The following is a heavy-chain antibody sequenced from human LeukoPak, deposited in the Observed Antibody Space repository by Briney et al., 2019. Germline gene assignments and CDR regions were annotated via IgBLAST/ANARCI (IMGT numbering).Heavy chain of an antibody. CDR3: ASPIEVVTQNAFDI. CDR1: GYTFSNYW. V-gene: IGHV5-51*01. J-gene: IGHJ3*02. Sequence: GESLKISCKGSGYTFSNYWIGWVRQMPGKGLEWMGIIYPGDSDTRYSPSFQGQVTISADKSISTAYLQWKSLKASDSAMYYCASPIEVVTQNAFDIWGQGTMVTVSS. CDR2: IYPGDSDT. D-gene: IGHD2-21*02.